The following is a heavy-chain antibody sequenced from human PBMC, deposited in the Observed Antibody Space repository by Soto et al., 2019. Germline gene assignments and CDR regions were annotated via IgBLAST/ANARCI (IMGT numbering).Heavy chain of an antibody. Sequence: ASVKVSCKASGYNFNIYGINWVRQAPGQGLELMGWISAYDGKTTYAEKFQGRVTMTTXXXXXXAXMXLXXXRSDDTAVHYCARDPHEYWRSYWFDPWGQGTLVTVSS. CDR3: ARDPHEYWRSYWFDP. D-gene: IGHD3-3*01. CDR1: GYNFNIYG. CDR2: ISAYDGKT. V-gene: IGHV1-18*01. J-gene: IGHJ5*02.